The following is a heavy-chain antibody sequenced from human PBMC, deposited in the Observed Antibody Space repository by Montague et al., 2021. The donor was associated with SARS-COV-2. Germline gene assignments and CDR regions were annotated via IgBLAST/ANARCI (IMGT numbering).Heavy chain of an antibody. CDR2: IYWDDDK. J-gene: IGHJ4*02. V-gene: IGHV2-5*02. CDR3: AHRLPAVAAVDY. Sequence: PALVKPTQTLTLTCTFSGFSLSTRTVGVGWIRQPPGKALEWLALIYWDDDKRYSPSLKSRLTITKVTSKNQVVLTMTNMDPVDTATYYCAHRLPAVAAVDYWGQGTLVTVSS. CDR1: GFSLSTRTVG. D-gene: IGHD2-2*01.